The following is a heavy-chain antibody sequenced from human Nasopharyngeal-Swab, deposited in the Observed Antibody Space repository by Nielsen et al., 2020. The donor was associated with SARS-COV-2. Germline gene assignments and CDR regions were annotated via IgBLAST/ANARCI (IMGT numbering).Heavy chain of an antibody. D-gene: IGHD1-26*01. CDR2: TRKRGNTYAT. CDR3: SRWEGGAYFDY. J-gene: IGHJ4*02. Sequence: VRQAPGQGLEWVGRTRKRGNTYATEYAASVKGRFTISRVDSRNSLYLHVSGLTTEDTAVYYCSRWEGGAYFDYWGQGTLVTVSS. V-gene: IGHV3-72*01.